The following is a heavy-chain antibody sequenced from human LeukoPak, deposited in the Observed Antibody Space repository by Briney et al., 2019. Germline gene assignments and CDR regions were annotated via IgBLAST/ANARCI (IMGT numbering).Heavy chain of an antibody. CDR1: GFTFSSNA. J-gene: IGHJ4*02. Sequence: GGSLRLSCAASGFTFSSNAMTWVRQAPGKGLECVSAITAGGDTTYYADSVKGRFTISRDHSKNTLYLQMNSLRAEDTAVYYCAKDHYDYVWGSYRTIDYWGQGTLVTVSS. CDR3: AKDHYDYVWGSYRTIDY. V-gene: IGHV3-23*01. CDR2: ITAGGDTT. D-gene: IGHD3-16*02.